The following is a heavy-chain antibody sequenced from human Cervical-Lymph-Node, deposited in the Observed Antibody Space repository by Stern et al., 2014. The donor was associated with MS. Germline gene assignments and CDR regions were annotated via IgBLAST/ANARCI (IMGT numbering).Heavy chain of an antibody. CDR1: GFTFSSYA. CDR3: ARPMKNSSSWEIDY. Sequence: DQLVESGGGVVQPGRSLRLSCAASGFTFSSYAMHWVRQAPGKGLEWVAVISYDGSDKYYADSVKGRFTISRDNSKNTLYLQMNSLRAEDTAVYYCARPMKNSSSWEIDYWGQGTLVTVSS. D-gene: IGHD6-13*01. CDR2: ISYDGSDK. V-gene: IGHV3-30*04. J-gene: IGHJ4*02.